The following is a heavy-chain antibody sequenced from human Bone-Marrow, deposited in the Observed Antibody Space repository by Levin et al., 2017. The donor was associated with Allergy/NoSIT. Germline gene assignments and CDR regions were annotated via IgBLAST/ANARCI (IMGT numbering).Heavy chain of an antibody. J-gene: IGHJ4*02. CDR3: AGGRGSSPPHYFDY. CDR1: GFTFSNNA. D-gene: IGHD6-19*01. V-gene: IGHV3-30-3*01. Sequence: PGGSLRLSCAASGFTFSNNAMHWVRQAPGKGPEWVAGASYDGTRKYSTDSVKGRFTVSRDNSQNTLYLQMNSLSPDDTAVYYCAGGRGSSPPHYFDYLGQGTLVIVSS. CDR2: ASYDGTRK.